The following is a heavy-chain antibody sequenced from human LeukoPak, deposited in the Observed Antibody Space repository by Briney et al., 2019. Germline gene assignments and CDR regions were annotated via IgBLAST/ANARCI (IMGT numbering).Heavy chain of an antibody. J-gene: IGHJ6*02. CDR2: INPSGGST. D-gene: IGHD3-10*01. Sequence: ASVNVSCKASGYTFTSYYMHWVRQAPGQGLEWMGIINPSGGSTSYAQKFQGRVSMTRDTSTSTVYMELSSLRSEDTAVYYCARALYYFGSGSYSGYYGMDVWGQGTTVTVSS. CDR1: GYTFTSYY. CDR3: ARALYYFGSGSYSGYYGMDV. V-gene: IGHV1-46*01.